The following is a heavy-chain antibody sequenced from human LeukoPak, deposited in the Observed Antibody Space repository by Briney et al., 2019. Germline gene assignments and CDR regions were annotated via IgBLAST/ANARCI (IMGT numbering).Heavy chain of an antibody. Sequence: GGSLRLSCAASGFTFSSYAMSWVRQAPGKGLEWVSAISGSGGSTYYADSVKGRFTISRDNSKNTLYLQMNSLRAEATAVYYCAKGDVDTAMVTGFDYWGQGTLVTVSS. V-gene: IGHV3-23*01. CDR1: GFTFSSYA. J-gene: IGHJ4*02. CDR2: ISGSGGST. CDR3: AKGDVDTAMVTGFDY. D-gene: IGHD5-18*01.